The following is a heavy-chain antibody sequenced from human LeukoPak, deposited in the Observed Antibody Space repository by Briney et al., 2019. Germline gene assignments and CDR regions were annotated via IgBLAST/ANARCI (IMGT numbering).Heavy chain of an antibody. CDR2: IYDSGST. Sequence: SETPSLTCTVSGGSIRSSYHYWGWIRQPPGKGLEWIGSIYDSGSTYYNPSLKSRVTISADTSKNQFSLKVNSVTASDTAVYYCVRDRELYYWGQGILVTVSS. CDR3: VRDRELYY. J-gene: IGHJ4*02. CDR1: GGSIRSSYHY. V-gene: IGHV4-39*07. D-gene: IGHD1-26*01.